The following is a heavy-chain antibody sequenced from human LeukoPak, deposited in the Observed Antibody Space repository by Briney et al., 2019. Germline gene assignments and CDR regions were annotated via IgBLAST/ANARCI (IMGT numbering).Heavy chain of an antibody. Sequence: GGSLRLSCAASGFTFSSYSMSWVRQAPGKGLEWVSSISSSTNYIFYADSVKGRFTISRDNAKNSLYLQMNGLRAEDTAVYYCAREYGSGSLDYWGQGTLVTVSS. D-gene: IGHD3-10*01. CDR2: ISSSTNYI. J-gene: IGHJ4*02. CDR3: AREYGSGSLDY. V-gene: IGHV3-21*01. CDR1: GFTFSSYS.